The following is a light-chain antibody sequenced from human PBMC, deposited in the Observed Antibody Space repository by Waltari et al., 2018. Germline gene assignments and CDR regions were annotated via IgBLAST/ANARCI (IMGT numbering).Light chain of an antibody. J-gene: IGLJ1*01. CDR3: QTWGTGFQV. CDR1: SGHSSYA. V-gene: IGLV4-69*01. Sequence: QLVLTQSPSASASLGASVKLTCTLSSGHSSYAIAWHQQQPEKGPRYLMKLNSDGSHKRGDGTPDRFSGSSSGTGRFLTISSLQSEDEGDYYCQTWGTGFQVFGTGTKVTVL. CDR2: LNSDGSH.